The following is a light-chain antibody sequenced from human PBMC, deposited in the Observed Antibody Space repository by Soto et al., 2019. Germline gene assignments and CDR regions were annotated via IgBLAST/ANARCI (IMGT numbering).Light chain of an antibody. Sequence: EIVLIQSPATLSLSPGERATLSCRASQSVSSNLAWYQQNPGQAPRLLIFDASKRATGIPVRFSGSGSGTDFTLTISSLETEDFPVYYCQQHSDWPLTFGGGTRVEIK. CDR3: QQHSDWPLT. V-gene: IGKV3-11*01. J-gene: IGKJ4*01. CDR1: QSVSSN. CDR2: DAS.